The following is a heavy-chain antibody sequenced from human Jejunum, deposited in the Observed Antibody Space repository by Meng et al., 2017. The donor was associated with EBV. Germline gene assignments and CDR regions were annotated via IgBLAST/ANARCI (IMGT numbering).Heavy chain of an antibody. CDR2: IYWDDSR. D-gene: IGHD1-26*01. J-gene: IGHJ4*02. V-gene: IGHV2-5*02. CDR3: AHKGSGSYPLDY. Sequence: QITLKEFGPPLVKPTPTLTLTCTFSGFSLPTNGVGVGWIRQPPGKALEWLAVIYWDDSRLYSPSLNSRLTITKDTSKSQVVLTMTDMDPVDTATYYCAHKGSGSYPLDYWGQGTLVTVSS. CDR1: GFSLPTNGVG.